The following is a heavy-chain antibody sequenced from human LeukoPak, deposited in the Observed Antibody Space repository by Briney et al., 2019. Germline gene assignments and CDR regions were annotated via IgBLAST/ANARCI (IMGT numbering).Heavy chain of an antibody. CDR1: GYAFTSYG. J-gene: IGHJ4*02. CDR3: ARDNGSSGWYRRFDY. V-gene: IGHV1-18*04. D-gene: IGHD6-19*01. CDR2: ISAYNGNT. Sequence: ASVKVSCKASGYAFTSYGISWVRQAPGQGLEWMGWISAYNGNTNYAQKLQGRATMTTDTSTSTAYMELRSLRSDDTAVYYCARDNGSSGWYRRFDYWGQGTLVTVSS.